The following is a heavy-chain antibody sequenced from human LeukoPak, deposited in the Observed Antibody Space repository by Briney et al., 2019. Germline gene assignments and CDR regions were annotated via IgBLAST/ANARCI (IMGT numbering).Heavy chain of an antibody. CDR3: ARDRGYCSSTSCYRAFDI. D-gene: IGHD2-2*01. J-gene: IGHJ3*02. CDR1: GGSISSYY. CDR2: IYYSGST. Sequence: PSETLSLTCTVSGGSISSYYWSWIRQPPGKGLEWIGYIYYSGSTNYNPSLKSRVTIPVDTSKNQFSLKLSSVTAADTAVYYCARDRGYCSSTSCYRAFDIWGQGTMVTVSS. V-gene: IGHV4-59*01.